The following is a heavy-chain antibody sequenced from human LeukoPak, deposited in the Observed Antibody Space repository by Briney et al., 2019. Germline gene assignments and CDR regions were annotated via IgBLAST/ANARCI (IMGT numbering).Heavy chain of an antibody. CDR1: GGTFSSYA. V-gene: IGHV1-69*04. J-gene: IGHJ4*02. Sequence: SVKVSCKASGGTFSSYAISWVRQAPGQGLEWMGRIIPILGIANYAQKFQGRVTITTDESTSTAYMELSSLRSEDTAVYYCARVRGCTNGVCSLFDYWGQGTLVTVSS. CDR3: ARVRGCTNGVCSLFDY. D-gene: IGHD2-8*01. CDR2: IIPILGIA.